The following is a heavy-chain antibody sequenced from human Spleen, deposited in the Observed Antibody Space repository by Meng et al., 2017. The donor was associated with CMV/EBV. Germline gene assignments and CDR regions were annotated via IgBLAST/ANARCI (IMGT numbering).Heavy chain of an antibody. CDR2: IKPNSGDT. D-gene: IGHD6-19*01. J-gene: IGHJ4*02. Sequence: ASGYTFTGYHMHWVRQAPGQGLGWIGWIKPNSGDTKTAQPFQGRVTMTRDTSISTVYMELSRLRSDDTAIYYCARVIAVAGTAPFDHWGQGTLVTVSS. V-gene: IGHV1-2*02. CDR3: ARVIAVAGTAPFDH. CDR1: GYTFTGYH.